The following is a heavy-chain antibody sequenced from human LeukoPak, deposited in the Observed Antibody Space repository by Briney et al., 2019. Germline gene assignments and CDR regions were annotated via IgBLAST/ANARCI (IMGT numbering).Heavy chain of an antibody. V-gene: IGHV4-39*01. J-gene: IGHJ6*02. CDR3: ARSSYYYYCMDV. Sequence: SSETLSLTCTVSGGSISSSSYYWGWIRQPPGKGLEWIGSIYYSGSTYYNPSLKSRVTISVDTSKNQFSLKLSSVTAADTAVYYCARSSYYYYCMDVWGQGTTVTVSS. CDR2: IYYSGST. CDR1: GGSISSSSYY.